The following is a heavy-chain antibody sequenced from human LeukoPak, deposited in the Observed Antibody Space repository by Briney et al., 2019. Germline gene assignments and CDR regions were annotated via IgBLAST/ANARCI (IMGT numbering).Heavy chain of an antibody. CDR1: GFIVSSYT. CDR2: FSDDGHT. CDR3: ATRGRSGGSNN. Sequence: GGSLRLSCAASGFIVSSYTMRWVRQAPGKGLEWVSSFSDDGHTYYADSVKDRFTNSRDISKNTLYVQMNSLRAEDTAVYYCATRGRSGGSNNWGQGTLVTVSS. J-gene: IGHJ4*02. V-gene: IGHV3-23*01. D-gene: IGHD3-10*01.